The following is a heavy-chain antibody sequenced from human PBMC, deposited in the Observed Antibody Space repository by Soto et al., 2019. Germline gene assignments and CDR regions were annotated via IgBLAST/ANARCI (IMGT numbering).Heavy chain of an antibody. CDR3: ETVRGAGVDY. D-gene: IGHD1-26*01. CDR2: ISSDSSYI. V-gene: IGHV3-21*01. CDR1: GFTFSSYP. Sequence: PGGSLRLSCAASGFTFSSYPMNWVRQAPGKGLEWVSSISSDSSYIYYADSVKGRFTISRDNAKNSLYLQMNSLRAEDTAVYYCETVRGAGVDYWGQGTLVTVSS. J-gene: IGHJ4*02.